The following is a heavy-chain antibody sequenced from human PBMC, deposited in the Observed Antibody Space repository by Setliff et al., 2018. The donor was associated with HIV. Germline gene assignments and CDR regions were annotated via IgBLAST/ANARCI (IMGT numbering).Heavy chain of an antibody. D-gene: IGHD3-22*01. CDR2: ISSSGSTI. Sequence: GSLRLSCAASGFTFSSYEMNWVRQAPGKGLEWVSYISSSGSTIYYADSVKGRFTISRDNAKNSLYLQMNSLRAEDTAVYYCARTLLLTYYYDSSGLPFDYWGQGTLVTVSS. CDR1: GFTFSSYE. J-gene: IGHJ4*02. CDR3: ARTLLLTYYYDSSGLPFDY. V-gene: IGHV3-48*03.